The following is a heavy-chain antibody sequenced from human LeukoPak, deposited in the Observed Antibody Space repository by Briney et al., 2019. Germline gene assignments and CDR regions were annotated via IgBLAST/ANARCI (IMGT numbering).Heavy chain of an antibody. Sequence: GRSLRLSCAASGFTFDDYAMHWVRQAPGKGLEWVSSISWNSGTIDYADSVKGRFTISRDNAKDSLYLQMNSLRTEDMALYNCAKAGCSSTTCYANYWGQGILVTVSS. V-gene: IGHV3-9*03. CDR1: GFTFDDYA. J-gene: IGHJ4*02. CDR2: ISWNSGTI. D-gene: IGHD2-2*01. CDR3: AKAGCSSTTCYANY.